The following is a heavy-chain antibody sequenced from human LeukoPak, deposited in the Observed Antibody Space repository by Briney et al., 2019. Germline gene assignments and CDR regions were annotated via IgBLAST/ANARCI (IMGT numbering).Heavy chain of an antibody. D-gene: IGHD2-2*01. CDR1: GFNFSNYA. V-gene: IGHV3-23*01. CDR3: AKDRSSTTSCSNY. CDR2: VTGSSSNT. Sequence: PGGSLRLSCAASGFNFSNYAMTWVRQAPGKGLEWVSAVTGSSSNTYYADSVKGRFTISRDNSKSMLYLEMNSLRVEDTAIYYCAKDRSSTTSCSNYWGQGTLVTVSS. J-gene: IGHJ4*02.